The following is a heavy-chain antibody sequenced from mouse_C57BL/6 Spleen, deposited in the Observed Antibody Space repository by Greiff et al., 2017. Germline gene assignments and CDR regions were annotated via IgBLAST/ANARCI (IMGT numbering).Heavy chain of an antibody. V-gene: IGHV1-52*01. Sequence: VKLQQPGAELVRPGSSVKLSCKASGYTFTSYWMHWVKQRPIQGLEWIGNIDPSDSETHYNQKFKDKATLTVDKSSSTAYMQLSSLTSEDSAVYYCAREIYYGSSYSYAMDYWGQGTSVTVSS. J-gene: IGHJ4*01. CDR1: GYTFTSYW. CDR3: AREIYYGSSYSYAMDY. D-gene: IGHD1-1*01. CDR2: IDPSDSET.